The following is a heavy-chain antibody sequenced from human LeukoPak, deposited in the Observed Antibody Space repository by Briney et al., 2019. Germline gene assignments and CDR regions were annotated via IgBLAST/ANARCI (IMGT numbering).Heavy chain of an antibody. CDR2: IWYDGSNK. J-gene: IGHJ6*02. D-gene: IGHD4-11*01. CDR1: GFTFSSYG. Sequence: TGGSLRLSCAASGFTFSSYGMHWVRQAPGKGLEWVAVIWYDGSNKYYADSVKGRFTISRDNSKNTLYLQMNSLRAEDTAVYYCARHFDYSNYDCMDVWGQGTTVTVSS. V-gene: IGHV3-33*01. CDR3: ARHFDYSNYDCMDV.